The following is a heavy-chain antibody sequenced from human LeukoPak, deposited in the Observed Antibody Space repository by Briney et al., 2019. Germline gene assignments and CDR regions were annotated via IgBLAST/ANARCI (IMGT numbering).Heavy chain of an antibody. J-gene: IGHJ3*01. CDR1: GFTFSLHA. CDR3: ALTSRKTNIVVVLGGAFDL. CDR2: INTSGGST. D-gene: IGHD2-21*01. Sequence: GGSVRLSCAASGFTFSLHAMTWVRQAPGKGLEWVSGINTSGGSTFYADSVKGRFTISRDNSKNTLFLQMHSLRVDDTGVYYCALTSRKTNIVVVLGGAFDLWGQGTVVSVSS. V-gene: IGHV3-23*01.